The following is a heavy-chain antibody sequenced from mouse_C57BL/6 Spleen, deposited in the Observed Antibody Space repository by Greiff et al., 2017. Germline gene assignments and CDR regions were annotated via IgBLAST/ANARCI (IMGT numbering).Heavy chain of an antibody. CDR2: IWRGGST. CDR1: GFSLTSYG. CDR3: AKALYGYDEGIYAMDY. Sequence: VQLQQSGPGLVQPSQSLSITCTVSGFSLTSYGVHWVRQSPGKGLEWLGVIWRGGSTDYNAAFMSRLSITKDNSKSQVFFKMNSLQADDTAIYYCAKALYGYDEGIYAMDYWGQGTSVTVSS. D-gene: IGHD2-2*01. J-gene: IGHJ4*01. V-gene: IGHV2-5*01.